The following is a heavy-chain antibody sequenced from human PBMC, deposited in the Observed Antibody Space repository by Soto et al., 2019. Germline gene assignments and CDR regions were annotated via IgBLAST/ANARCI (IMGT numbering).Heavy chain of an antibody. Sequence: SETLSLTCAVSGGSISSSNWWSWVRQPPGKGLEWIGEIYHSGSTNYNPSLKSRVTISVDTSKNQFSLKLSSVTAADTAVYYCARARFYSSSWPLFDYWGQGTLVTVSS. V-gene: IGHV4-4*02. D-gene: IGHD6-13*01. CDR1: GGSISSSNW. CDR3: ARARFYSSSWPLFDY. J-gene: IGHJ4*02. CDR2: IYHSGST.